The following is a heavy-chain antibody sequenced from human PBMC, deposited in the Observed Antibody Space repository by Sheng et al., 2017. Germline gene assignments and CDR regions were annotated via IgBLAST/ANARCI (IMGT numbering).Heavy chain of an antibody. CDR1: GYTFTSYD. CDR3: AIDYYGSGSYYSINYYYGMDV. D-gene: IGHD3-10*01. CDR2: MNPNSGNT. V-gene: IGHV1-8*01. Sequence: QVQLVQSGAEVKKPGASVKVSCKASGYTFTSYDINWVRQATGQGLEWMGWMNPNSGNTGYAQKFQGRVTMTRNTSISTAYMELSSLRSEDTAVYYCAIDYYGSGSYYSINYYYGMDVWGRRDHGHRLL. J-gene: IGHJ6*02.